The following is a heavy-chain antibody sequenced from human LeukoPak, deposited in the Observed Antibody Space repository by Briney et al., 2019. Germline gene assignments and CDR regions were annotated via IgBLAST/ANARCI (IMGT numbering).Heavy chain of an antibody. CDR3: SGSLEGFNNRFYFVS. CDR1: GFTFSNYA. Sequence: GGSLRLSCVASGFTFSNYAMHWVRQAPGKGLEWVAVISDDGSNNYYADSVKGRFTISRDNSKNTLFLQVKSLRVDDTAIYYFSGSLEGFNNRFYFVSWCQETLVIVAS. CDR2: ISDDGSNN. V-gene: IGHV3-30*03. D-gene: IGHD2/OR15-2a*01. J-gene: IGHJ4*02.